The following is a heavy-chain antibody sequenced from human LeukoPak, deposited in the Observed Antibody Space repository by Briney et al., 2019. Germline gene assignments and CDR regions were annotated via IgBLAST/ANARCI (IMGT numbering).Heavy chain of an antibody. CDR2: ISWNSGSI. J-gene: IGHJ4*02. CDR1: GFTFDDYA. D-gene: IGHD6-13*01. Sequence: GGSLRLSCAASGFTFDDYAMHWVRQAPGKGLEWVSGISWNSGSIGYADSVKGRFTISRDNAKNSLYLQMNSLRAGDTALYYCAKGGIAAAMSLNDYWGQGTLVTVSS. CDR3: AKGGIAAAMSLNDY. V-gene: IGHV3-9*01.